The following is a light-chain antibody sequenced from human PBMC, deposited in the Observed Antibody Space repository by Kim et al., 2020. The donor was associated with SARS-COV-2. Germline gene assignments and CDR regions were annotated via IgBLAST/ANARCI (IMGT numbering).Light chain of an antibody. CDR2: DVS. CDR3: NSYTSSSTYWV. J-gene: IGLJ3*02. V-gene: IGLV2-14*03. CDR1: SSDVGGYNY. Sequence: QSALTQPASVSGSPGQSITISCTGTSSDVGGYNYVFWYQQHPGKAPKLMIYDVSKRPSGVSNRFSGSKSGNTASLTISGLQAEDEADYYCNSYTSSSTYWVFGGGTQLTVL.